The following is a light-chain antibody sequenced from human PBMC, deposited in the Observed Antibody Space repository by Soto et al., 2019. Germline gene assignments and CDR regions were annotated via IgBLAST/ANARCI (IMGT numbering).Light chain of an antibody. CDR3: PQYDNWPWT. CDR1: QSDSSN. Sequence: EIVMTQSPATLSVSPGERATLSCRASQSDSSNLAWYQQKPGQAPRLLIYGASTRATDIPARFSGSGSGTEVTLTISSLQSEDFAIYYCPQYDNWPWTFGPGTKVEIK. V-gene: IGKV3-15*01. CDR2: GAS. J-gene: IGKJ1*01.